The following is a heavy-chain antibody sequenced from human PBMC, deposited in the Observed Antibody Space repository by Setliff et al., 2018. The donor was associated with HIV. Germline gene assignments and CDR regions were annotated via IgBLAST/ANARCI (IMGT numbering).Heavy chain of an antibody. CDR1: GFTFSDAW. Sequence: GSLRLSCAASGFTFSDAWMNWVRQAPGKGLEWVSCISGTGGTTYYADSVKGRFTISRDSSSNILFLQMNSLRAEDTAVYYCAEVRLPYWGQGTLVTVSS. CDR3: AEVRLPY. CDR2: ISGTGGTT. J-gene: IGHJ4*02. D-gene: IGHD3-10*01. V-gene: IGHV3-23*01.